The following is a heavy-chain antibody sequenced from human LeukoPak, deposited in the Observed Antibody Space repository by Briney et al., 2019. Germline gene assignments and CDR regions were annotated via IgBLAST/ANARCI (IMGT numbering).Heavy chain of an antibody. J-gene: IGHJ4*02. CDR3: ARYNGYAGDYFDY. CDR1: GGSITPYY. CDR2: IYYSGNT. D-gene: IGHD5-12*01. V-gene: IGHV4-59*08. Sequence: SETLSLTCTVSGGSITPYYGGWIRQPPGKGLEWIGYIYYSGNTNYNSSLKSRVTMSVDTSKNQFSLKLTSVTAADTAVYYCARYNGYAGDYFDYWGQGTLVSVSS.